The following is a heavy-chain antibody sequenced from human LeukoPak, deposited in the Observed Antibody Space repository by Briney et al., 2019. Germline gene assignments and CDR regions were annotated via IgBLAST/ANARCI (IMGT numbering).Heavy chain of an antibody. D-gene: IGHD3-22*01. Sequence: GGSLRLSYAASGFNFSSYSMNWVRQAPGKGLEWVSCISSSSSHIYYADSVRGRFTISRDNAKNSLYLQMNSLRAEDTAVYYCVTDGADYYDSTGYPIYFDYWGQGTLVTVSS. CDR2: ISSSSSHI. CDR1: GFNFSSYS. J-gene: IGHJ4*02. V-gene: IGHV3-21*01. CDR3: VTDGADYYDSTGYPIYFDY.